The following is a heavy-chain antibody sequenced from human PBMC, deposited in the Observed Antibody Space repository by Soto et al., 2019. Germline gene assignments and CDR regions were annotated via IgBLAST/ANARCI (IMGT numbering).Heavy chain of an antibody. CDR1: GFTFSSYA. CDR3: AKDDYYDSSGYYTY. V-gene: IGHV3-23*01. Sequence: LRLSCAASGFTFSSYAMSWVRQAPGKGLEWVSAISGSGGSTYYADSVKGRFTISRDNSKNTLYLQMNSLRAEDTAVYYCAKDDYYDSSGYYTYWGQGTLVTVSS. CDR2: ISGSGGST. D-gene: IGHD3-22*01. J-gene: IGHJ4*02.